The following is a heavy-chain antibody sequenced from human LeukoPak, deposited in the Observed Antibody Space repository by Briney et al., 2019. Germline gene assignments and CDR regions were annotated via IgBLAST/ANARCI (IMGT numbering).Heavy chain of an antibody. CDR2: IIGSGSTT. V-gene: IGHV3-48*03. D-gene: IGHD2-21*01. J-gene: IGHJ5*02. Sequence: PGGSLRLSCAASGFTFSSYEMNWVRQAPGKGLEWLSYIIGSGSTTQYADSVRDRFTISRDNDKNAVYLQMNSLRADDTAIYYCARDRGGAYSGDNLFDPWGQGTLVTVSS. CDR1: GFTFSSYE. CDR3: ARDRGGAYSGDNLFDP.